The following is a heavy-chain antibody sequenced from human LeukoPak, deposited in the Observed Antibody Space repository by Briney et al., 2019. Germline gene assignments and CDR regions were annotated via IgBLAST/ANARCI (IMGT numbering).Heavy chain of an antibody. CDR2: IYYSGIT. Sequence: SETLSLTCTVSGGSISSSSYYWGWIRQPPGKGLEWIGIIYYSGITYYNPSLKSRVTISVDTSKNQFSLMLSSVTAADTAVYYCARQGGSYYYFDYWGQGTLVTVSS. D-gene: IGHD1-26*01. J-gene: IGHJ4*02. V-gene: IGHV4-39*01. CDR1: GGSISSSSYY. CDR3: ARQGGSYYYFDY.